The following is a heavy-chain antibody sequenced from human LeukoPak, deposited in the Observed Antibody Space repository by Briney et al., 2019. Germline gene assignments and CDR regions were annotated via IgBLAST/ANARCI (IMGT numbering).Heavy chain of an antibody. CDR3: ARDVLTGPDYYYYGMDV. V-gene: IGHV1-69*01. Sequence: SVKVSCKASRGTFSSYAISWVRQAPGQGLEWMGGTIPIFGTANYAQKFQGRVTITADESTSTAYMELSSLRAEDTAVYYCARDVLTGPDYYYYGMDVWGQGTTVTVSS. D-gene: IGHD3-10*01. CDR1: RGTFSSYA. J-gene: IGHJ6*02. CDR2: TIPIFGTA.